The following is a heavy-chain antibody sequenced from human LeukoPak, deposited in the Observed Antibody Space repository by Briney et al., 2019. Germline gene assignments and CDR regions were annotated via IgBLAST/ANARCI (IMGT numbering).Heavy chain of an antibody. CDR1: GGSFSGYY. V-gene: IGHV4-34*01. D-gene: IGHD3-10*01. CDR3: ARRRKYYYGSGELDY. J-gene: IGHJ4*02. CDR2: INHSGST. Sequence: SETLPLTCAVYGGSFSGYYWSWIRQPPGKGLEWIGEINHSGSTNYNPYPKSRVTISVDTSKNQFSLKLSSVTAADTAVYYCARRRKYYYGSGELDYWGQGTLVTVSS.